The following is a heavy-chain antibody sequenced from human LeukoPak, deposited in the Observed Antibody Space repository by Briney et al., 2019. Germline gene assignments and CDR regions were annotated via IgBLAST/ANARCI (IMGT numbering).Heavy chain of an antibody. V-gene: IGHV6-1*01. J-gene: IGHJ5*02. CDR1: GDSVSSNSAA. D-gene: IGHD6-13*01. Sequence: SQTLSLTCAISGDSVSSNSAAWNWIRQSPSRGLEWLGRTYYRSKWYNDYAVSVKSRITINPDTSKNQFSLQLNSVTPEDTAVYYCAREVGSSSWYRALWNWFDPWGQGTLVTVSS. CDR2: TYYRSKWYN. CDR3: AREVGSSSWYRALWNWFDP.